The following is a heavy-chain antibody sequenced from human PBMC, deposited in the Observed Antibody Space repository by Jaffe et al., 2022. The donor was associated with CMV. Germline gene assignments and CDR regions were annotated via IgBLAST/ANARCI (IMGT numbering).Heavy chain of an antibody. D-gene: IGHD3-10*01. J-gene: IGHJ4*02. CDR2: INHSGST. CDR1: GGSFSGYY. CDR3: ARAQGTMVRGVIITTYDY. V-gene: IGHV4-34*01. Sequence: QVQLQQWGAGLLKPSETLSLTCAVYGGSFSGYYWSWIRQPPGKGLEWIGEINHSGSTNYNPSLKSRVTISVDTSKNQFSLKLSSVTAADTAVYYCARAQGTMVRGVIITTYDYWGQGTLVTVSS.